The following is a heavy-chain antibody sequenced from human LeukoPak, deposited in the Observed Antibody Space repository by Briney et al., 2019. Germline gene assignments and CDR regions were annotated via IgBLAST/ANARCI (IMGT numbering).Heavy chain of an antibody. V-gene: IGHV3-30*04. CDR3: AKVIDESDYVWGSYHLDI. CDR1: GFTFSSYA. Sequence: GGSLRLSCAASGFTFSSYAMHWVRQAPGKGLEWVAVISYDGSNKYYADSVKGRFTISRDNSKNTLYLQMNSLRAEDTAVYYCAKVIDESDYVWGSYHLDIWGQGTMVTVSS. CDR2: ISYDGSNK. D-gene: IGHD3-16*02. J-gene: IGHJ3*02.